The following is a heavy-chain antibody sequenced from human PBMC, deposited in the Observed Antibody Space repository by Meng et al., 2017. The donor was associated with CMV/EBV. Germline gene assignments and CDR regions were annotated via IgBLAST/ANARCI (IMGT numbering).Heavy chain of an antibody. CDR2: MNPNSGNT. CDR3: ARGYCSSTSCYTRYYYGMDV. J-gene: IGHJ6*02. V-gene: IGHV1-8*03. CDR1: GYTFTSYD. Sequence: ASAQVSCKASGYTFTSYDINWVRQATGQGLEGMGWMNPNSGNTGYAQKFQGRVTITRNTSISTAYMELSSLRSEDTAVYYCARGYCSSTSCYTRYYYGMDVWGQGTTVTVSS. D-gene: IGHD2-2*02.